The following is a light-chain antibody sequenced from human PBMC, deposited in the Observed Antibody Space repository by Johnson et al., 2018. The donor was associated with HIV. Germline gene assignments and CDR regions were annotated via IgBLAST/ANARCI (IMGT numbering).Light chain of an antibody. V-gene: IGLV1-51*01. Sequence: QSVLTQPPSVSAAPGQKVTISCSGSSSNIGNNYVSWYQQLPGTAPKLLIYDNNRRPSGIPDRFSGSKSGTSATLVIPGLQPGDEADYFCGTWDSSLGGYVFGTGTMVTVL. J-gene: IGLJ1*01. CDR3: GTWDSSLGGYV. CDR1: SSNIGNNY. CDR2: DNN.